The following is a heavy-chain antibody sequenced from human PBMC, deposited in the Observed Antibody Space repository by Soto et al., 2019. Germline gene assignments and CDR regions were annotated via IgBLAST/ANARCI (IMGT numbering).Heavy chain of an antibody. V-gene: IGHV3-48*03. CDR3: ARDLLRGYGDYDWDY. CDR2: ISSSGSTI. J-gene: IGHJ4*02. Sequence: PGGSLRLSCAASVLTFSSYEMNWVRQAPGKGLEWVSYISSSGSTIYYADAVKGRFTISRDNAKKSLYLQMNSLRAEDTAVYYCARDLLRGYGDYDWDYWGQGTLVTVSS. D-gene: IGHD4-17*01. CDR1: VLTFSSYE.